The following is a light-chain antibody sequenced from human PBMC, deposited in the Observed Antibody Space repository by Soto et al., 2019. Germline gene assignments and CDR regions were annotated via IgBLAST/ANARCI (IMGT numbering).Light chain of an antibody. J-gene: IGKJ4*01. CDR1: QDIRSD. CDR2: AAS. Sequence: AIQMTQFPSSLSVSVDDRVTITCRSSQDIRSDLGWYQHRPGKAPKLLIYAASTLQSGVPSRFSGSGSGTDFTLTISSLQPEDFATYYCLQDNSYPLTFGGGTKVDIK. V-gene: IGKV1-6*02. CDR3: LQDNSYPLT.